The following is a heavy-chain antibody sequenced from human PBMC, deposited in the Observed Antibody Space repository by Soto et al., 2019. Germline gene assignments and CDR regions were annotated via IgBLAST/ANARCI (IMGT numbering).Heavy chain of an antibody. CDR3: SVSRGYDRFDY. CDR2: ISSNGGST. V-gene: IGHV3-64D*08. D-gene: IGHD5-12*01. J-gene: IGHJ4*02. Sequence: PGGSLRLSCSASGFTFSSYAMHWVRQAPGKGLEYVSAISSNGGSTYYADSVKGRFTISRDNSKNTLYLQMSSLRSEDTAVYYCSVSRGYDRFDYWGQGTLVTVSS. CDR1: GFTFSSYA.